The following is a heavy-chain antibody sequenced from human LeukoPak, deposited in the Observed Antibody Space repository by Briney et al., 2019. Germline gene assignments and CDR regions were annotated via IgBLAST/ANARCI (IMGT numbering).Heavy chain of an antibody. CDR1: GFTFSSYW. Sequence: TGGSLRLSCAAPGFTFSSYWMSWVRQAPGKGLEWVANIKQDGSEKYYVDSVKGRFTTSRDNAKNSLYLQMNSLRAEDTAVYYCARDIVGDSDYWGQGTLVTVSS. CDR3: ARDIVGDSDY. D-gene: IGHD4-17*01. CDR2: IKQDGSEK. V-gene: IGHV3-7*01. J-gene: IGHJ4*02.